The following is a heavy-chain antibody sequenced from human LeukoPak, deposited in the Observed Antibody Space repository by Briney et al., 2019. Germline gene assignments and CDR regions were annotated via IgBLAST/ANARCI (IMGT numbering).Heavy chain of an antibody. D-gene: IGHD2/OR15-2a*01. Sequence: VGCLRLSCAASRFTFSNSEMNWVRQAPGKGLEWVSYISRSGGTLYYADPVKGRFTISRDNTKNLLYLQMNSLRAEDTAVYYCAKGQNSHFDYWGQGTLVTVSS. V-gene: IGHV3-48*03. J-gene: IGHJ4*02. CDR2: ISRSGGTL. CDR1: RFTFSNSE. CDR3: AKGQNSHFDY.